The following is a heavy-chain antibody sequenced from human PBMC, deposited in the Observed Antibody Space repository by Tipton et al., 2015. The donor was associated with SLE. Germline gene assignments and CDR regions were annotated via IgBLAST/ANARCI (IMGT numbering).Heavy chain of an antibody. V-gene: IGHV4-4*02. D-gene: IGHD1-26*01. J-gene: IGHJ4*02. CDR2: IYHSGST. Sequence: TLSLTCAVFGGSISRNNWWSWVRQPPGKGLEWIGSIYHSGSTYYNSSLESRVTISVDTSKNHFSLKLNSVTAADTAVYYCARDWEGRWELHLGIWVYWGQGTLVTVSS. CDR1: GGSISRNNW. CDR3: ARDWEGRWELHLGIWVY.